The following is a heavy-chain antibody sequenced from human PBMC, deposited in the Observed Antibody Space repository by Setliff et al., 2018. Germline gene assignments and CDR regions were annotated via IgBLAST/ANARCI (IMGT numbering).Heavy chain of an antibody. CDR1: GYSISSGYY. J-gene: IGHJ5*02. CDR2: IYHSGST. Sequence: SETLSLTCAVSGYSISSGYYWGWIRQPPGKGLEWIGSIYHSGSTYYNPSLKSRVTISVDTSKNQFSLKLSSVTAADTAVYYCARRNGVKLDPWGQGTLVTVSS. CDR3: ARRNGVKLDP. V-gene: IGHV4-38-2*01.